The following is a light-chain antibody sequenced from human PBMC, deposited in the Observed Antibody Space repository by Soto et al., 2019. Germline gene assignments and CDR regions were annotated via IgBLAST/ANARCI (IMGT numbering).Light chain of an antibody. Sequence: IVVKQSPGTLSLSQGERATLSCRASQSVSSSYLAWYQQKPGQAPRLLIYDASSRATGIPARFSGSGSGTDFTLTISSLEPDDFAVYYCQQRSNWPHSFGPGTKVDIK. J-gene: IGKJ3*01. CDR2: DAS. V-gene: IGKV3-11*01. CDR1: QSVSSSY. CDR3: QQRSNWPHS.